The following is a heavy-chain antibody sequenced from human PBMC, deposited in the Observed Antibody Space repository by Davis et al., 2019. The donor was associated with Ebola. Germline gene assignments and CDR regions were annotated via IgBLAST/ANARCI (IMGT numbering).Heavy chain of an antibody. Sequence: ESLKISCAASGFTFSSYAMSWIRQPPGKGLEWIARMYHSGRTYYNPSLKSRVTISADTSKNQFSLRLNSVTAADTAVYYCAKGYCPNGVCYSFFPWGQGTLVTVSS. CDR1: GFTFSSYA. V-gene: IGHV4-38-2*01. D-gene: IGHD2-8*01. CDR3: AKGYCPNGVCYSFFP. J-gene: IGHJ5*02. CDR2: MYHSGRT.